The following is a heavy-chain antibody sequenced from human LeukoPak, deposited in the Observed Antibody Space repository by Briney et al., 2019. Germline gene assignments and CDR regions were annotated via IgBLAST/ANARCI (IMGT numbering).Heavy chain of an antibody. D-gene: IGHD6-13*01. CDR2: INHSGST. V-gene: IGHV4-34*01. CDR1: GGSFSGYY. CDR3: ARGSGIAAYYFDY. J-gene: IGHJ4*02. Sequence: SETQSLTCAVYGGSFSGYYWSWIRQPPGKGLEWIGEINHSGSTNYNPSLKGRVTISVDTSKNQFSLKLSSVTAADTAVYYCARGSGIAAYYFDYWGQGTLVTVSS.